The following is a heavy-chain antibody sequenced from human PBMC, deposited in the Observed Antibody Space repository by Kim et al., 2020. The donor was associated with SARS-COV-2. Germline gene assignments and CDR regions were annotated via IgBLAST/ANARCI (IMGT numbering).Heavy chain of an antibody. V-gene: IGHV4-59*01. Sequence: SETLSLTCTVSGGSITNYYWSWIRQTPGQGLEWIGYIHYTGSTKYNPSLKSRVTISVDTSKNQFSLQLTSVTAADTAVYYCARGGWYSAYWGQRTLVTVSS. D-gene: IGHD6-19*01. CDR3: ARGGWYSAY. CDR1: GGSITNYY. J-gene: IGHJ4*02. CDR2: IHYTGST.